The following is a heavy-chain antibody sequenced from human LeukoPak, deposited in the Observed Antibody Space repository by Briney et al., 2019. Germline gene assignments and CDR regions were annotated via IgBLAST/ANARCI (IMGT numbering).Heavy chain of an antibody. CDR2: IKSKTDGGTT. D-gene: IGHD3-22*01. Sequence: GGSLRLSCAASGFTFSNAWMNWVRQAPGKGLEWVGRIKSKTDGGTTDYAAPVKGRFTISRDDSKNTLYLQMNSLKTEDTAVYCCTTDWYYYDSSGYPKYFDYWGQGTLVTVSS. CDR1: GFTFSNAW. J-gene: IGHJ4*02. CDR3: TTDWYYYDSSGYPKYFDY. V-gene: IGHV3-15*07.